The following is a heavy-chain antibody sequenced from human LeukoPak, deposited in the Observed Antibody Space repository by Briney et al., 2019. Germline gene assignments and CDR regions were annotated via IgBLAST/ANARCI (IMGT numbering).Heavy chain of an antibody. V-gene: IGHV3-23*01. CDR2: ISGSGGST. D-gene: IGHD2-2*01. J-gene: IGHJ4*02. CDR1: GFTFSSYE. Sequence: AGGSLRLSCAASGFTFSSYEMNWVRQAPGKGLEWVSAISGSGGSTYYADSVKGRFTISRDNSKNTLYLQMNSLRAEDTAVYYCAKDPSAFKVPAAADYWGQGTLVTVSS. CDR3: AKDPSAFKVPAAADY.